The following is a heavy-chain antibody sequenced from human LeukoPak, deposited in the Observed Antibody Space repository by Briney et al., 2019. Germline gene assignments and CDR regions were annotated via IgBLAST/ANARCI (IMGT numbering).Heavy chain of an antibody. D-gene: IGHD3-22*01. CDR2: IYYSGST. V-gene: IGHV4-59*01. CDR1: GGSISSYY. Sequence: PSETLSLTCTVSGGSISSYYWSWIRQPPGKGLEWIGYIYYSGSTNYNPSLKSRVTMSVDTSKNQFSLKLSSVTAADTAVYYCASGSGYYFHYFDYWGQGTLVTVSS. J-gene: IGHJ4*02. CDR3: ASGSGYYFHYFDY.